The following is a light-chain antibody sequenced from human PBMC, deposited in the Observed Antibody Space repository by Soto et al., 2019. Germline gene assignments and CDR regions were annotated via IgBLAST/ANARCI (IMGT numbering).Light chain of an antibody. CDR1: QGISSY. J-gene: IGKJ1*01. Sequence: IQLTQSPSSLSASVGDRVTITCRASQGISSYLAWYQQKPGKAPKLLIYATSTLQGGVPSRFSGSGSGTDFTLTISSLQPEDFATYYCQQLSTYPRTFGQGTKV. V-gene: IGKV1-9*01. CDR2: ATS. CDR3: QQLSTYPRT.